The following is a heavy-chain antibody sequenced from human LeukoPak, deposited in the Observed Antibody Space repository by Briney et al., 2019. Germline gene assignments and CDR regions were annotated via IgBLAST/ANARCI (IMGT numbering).Heavy chain of an antibody. V-gene: IGHV1-18*01. CDR1: GYTFTNYG. Sequence: WASVKVSCKASGYTFTNYGISWVRQAPGQGLEWMGWISIYNGNTDYAQKLRGRVTMTTDTSTSTAYMELRSLRSGDTAVYYCARITYDFWSGYYMPDDPWGQGTLVTVSS. J-gene: IGHJ5*02. D-gene: IGHD3-3*01. CDR2: ISIYNGNT. CDR3: ARITYDFWSGYYMPDDP.